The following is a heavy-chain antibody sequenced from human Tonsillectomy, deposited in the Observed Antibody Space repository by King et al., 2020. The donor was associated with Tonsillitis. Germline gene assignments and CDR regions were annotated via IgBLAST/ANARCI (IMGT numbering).Heavy chain of an antibody. CDR2: ITPFNGNT. CDR3: ATNVDTAMEPYHDGMDV. V-gene: IGHV1-45*02. CDR1: GYTFTYRY. J-gene: IGHJ6*02. D-gene: IGHD5-18*01. Sequence: QLVQSGAEVKKTGSSVKVSCKASGYTFTYRYLHWVRQAPGQALEWMGWITPFNGNTNYAQKFQDRVTITGDRSMSKAYMELSSRRSEDTAMYYCATNVDTAMEPYHDGMDVWGQGTTVTVSS.